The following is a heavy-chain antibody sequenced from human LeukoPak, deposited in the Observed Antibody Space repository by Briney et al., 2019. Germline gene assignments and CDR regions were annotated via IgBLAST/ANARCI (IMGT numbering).Heavy chain of an antibody. CDR2: IKQDGSEK. CDR1: RFTFKTYW. Sequence: GGSLRLSCAASRFTFKTYWMSWVRQAPGKGLEWVANIKQDGSEKYYVDSVKGRFTISRDNSKNTLYLQMNSLRAEDTAVYYCARAVKDYGDSRAFGYWGQGTLVTVSS. CDR3: ARAVKDYGDSRAFGY. V-gene: IGHV3-7*03. D-gene: IGHD4-17*01. J-gene: IGHJ4*02.